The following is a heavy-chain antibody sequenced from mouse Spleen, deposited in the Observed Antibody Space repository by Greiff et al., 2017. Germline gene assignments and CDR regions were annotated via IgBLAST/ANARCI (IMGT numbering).Heavy chain of an antibody. V-gene: IGHV1-15*01. CDR1: GYTFTDYE. CDR3: ARCYYEAWFPY. Sequence: QVQLQQSGAELVRPGASVTLSCKASGYTFTDYEMHWVKQTPVHGLEWIGAIDPETGGTAYNQKFKGKAILTADKSSSTAYMQISSLTTEDSAIYYCARCYYEAWFPYWGQGTLVTVAA. D-gene: IGHD2-4*01. J-gene: IGHJ3*01. CDR2: IDPETGGT.